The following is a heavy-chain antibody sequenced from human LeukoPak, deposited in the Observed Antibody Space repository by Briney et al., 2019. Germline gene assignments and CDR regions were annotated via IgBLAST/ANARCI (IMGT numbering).Heavy chain of an antibody. J-gene: IGHJ5*02. CDR1: GFTFSSYG. D-gene: IGHD2-2*01. CDR2: IHYSGST. Sequence: GSLRLSCAASGFTFSSYGMSWVRQAPGKGLEWIGDIHYSGSTNYNPSLKSRVTMSVDTSKNQFSLKLSSVTAADTAVYYCARDLGYCSSTSCPNWFDPWGQGTLVTVSS. V-gene: IGHV4-59*12. CDR3: ARDLGYCSSTSCPNWFDP.